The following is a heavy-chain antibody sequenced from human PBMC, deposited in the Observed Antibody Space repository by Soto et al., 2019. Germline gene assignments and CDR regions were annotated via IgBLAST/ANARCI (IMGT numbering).Heavy chain of an antibody. Sequence: EVQLVESGGGLVQPGGSLRLSCAASGFTFSTYWMHWVRQAPGKGLVWVSRINSDGSSTYYADSVKGRFTISRDNAKNTLYLQMTSLRAEHTAVYYSSNGFDPWGQGTLVTVSS. CDR1: GFTFSTYW. J-gene: IGHJ5*02. CDR2: INSDGSST. V-gene: IGHV3-74*01. CDR3: SNGFDP.